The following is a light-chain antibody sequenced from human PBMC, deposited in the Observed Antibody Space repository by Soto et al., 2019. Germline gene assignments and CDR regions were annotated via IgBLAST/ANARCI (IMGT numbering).Light chain of an antibody. CDR2: GAS. CDR3: QQYGSLSWT. J-gene: IGKJ1*01. V-gene: IGKV3-20*01. Sequence: EIVLTQSPGTLSFSPGERATLSSRASQSVSYYLAWYQQKPGQAPRLLIYGASNRATGIPDRFSGSGSGTDFTLTISRLEPEDFAVYYCQQYGSLSWTFGQGTKVDIK. CDR1: QSVSYY.